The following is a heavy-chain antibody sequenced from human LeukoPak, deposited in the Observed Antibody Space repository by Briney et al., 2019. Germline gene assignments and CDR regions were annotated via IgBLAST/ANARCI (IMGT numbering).Heavy chain of an antibody. CDR3: ARFSGSSNFDY. CDR1: GYTFSGYF. V-gene: IGHV1-2*02. Sequence: GASVKVSCRASGYTFSGYFMHWVRQAPGQGLEWMGWIYPNSGGTKYAQKFQGRVTMTRDTSISTIYMKLSSLRSDDTAVYYCARFSGSSNFDYWGQGTLVTVSS. D-gene: IGHD1-26*01. CDR2: IYPNSGGT. J-gene: IGHJ4*02.